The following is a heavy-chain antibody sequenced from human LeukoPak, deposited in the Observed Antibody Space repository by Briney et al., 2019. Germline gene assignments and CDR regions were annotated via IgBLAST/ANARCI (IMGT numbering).Heavy chain of an antibody. V-gene: IGHV4-59*01. CDR3: ASYTGDYALGY. J-gene: IGHJ4*02. Sequence: SETLSLTCTVSGASISTYYWSWNRQPPGKRLEWIGYISNSGSTNYNPSLKSRVTMSLDTSKNQFSLKLTSLTAADTAVYYCASYTGDYALGYWGQGVLVTVSS. D-gene: IGHD4-17*01. CDR1: GASISTYY. CDR2: ISNSGST.